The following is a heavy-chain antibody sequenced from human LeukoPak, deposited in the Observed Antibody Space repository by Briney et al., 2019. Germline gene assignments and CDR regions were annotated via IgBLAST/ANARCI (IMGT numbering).Heavy chain of an antibody. Sequence: AASVKASCKASGGTFSSYAISWVRQAPGQGLEWMGGIIPIFGTANYAQTFQGRVTITADESTSTAYMELSSLRSEDTAVYYCARDSTGEDYYYYGMDVWGKGTTVTVSS. V-gene: IGHV1-69*13. CDR3: ARDSTGEDYYYYGMDV. D-gene: IGHD3-10*01. CDR1: GGTFSSYA. CDR2: IIPIFGTA. J-gene: IGHJ6*04.